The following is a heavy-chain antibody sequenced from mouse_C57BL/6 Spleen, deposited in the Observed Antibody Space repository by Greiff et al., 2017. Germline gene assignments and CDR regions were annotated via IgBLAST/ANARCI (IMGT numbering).Heavy chain of an antibody. D-gene: IGHD2-5*01. V-gene: IGHV1-69*01. J-gene: IGHJ1*03. CDR1: GYTFTSYW. Sequence: QVQLQQSGAELVMPGASVKLSCKASGYTFTSYWMHWVKQRPGQGLEWIGEIDPSDSYTNYNQKFKGKSTLTVDKSSSTAYMQLSSLTSEDSAVYYCARRRGCSNCGYFDVWGTGTTVTVSS. CDR3: ARRRGCSNCGYFDV. CDR2: IDPSDSYT.